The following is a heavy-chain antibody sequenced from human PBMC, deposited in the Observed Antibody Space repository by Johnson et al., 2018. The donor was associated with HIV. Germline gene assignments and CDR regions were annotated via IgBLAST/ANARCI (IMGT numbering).Heavy chain of an antibody. J-gene: IGHJ3*02. D-gene: IGHD3-22*01. CDR3: ARERDYYDSFWLDHDAFDI. V-gene: IGHV3-30-3*01. CDR2: ISYDGGNK. Sequence: VQLVESGGGVVQPGRSLRLSCAASGFTFRRYSMDWVRQAPGKGLEWVAIISYDGGNKYYADSVKGRLTISRDNSKNTVYLQMNSLRAEDTAVYYCARERDYYDSFWLDHDAFDIWGQGTMVTVSS. CDR1: GFTFRRYS.